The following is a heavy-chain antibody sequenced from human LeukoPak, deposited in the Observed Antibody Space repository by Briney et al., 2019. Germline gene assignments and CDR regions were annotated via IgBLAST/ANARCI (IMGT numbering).Heavy chain of an antibody. J-gene: IGHJ4*02. V-gene: IGHV4-61*05. Sequence: SETLSLTCTVSGDSISSSSYYWGWIRQPPGKGLEWIGYIYYSGSTNYNPSLKSRVTISVDTSKNQFSLKLSSVTAADTAVYYCARHGQWLDHYFDYWGQGTLVTVSS. CDR3: ARHGQWLDHYFDY. D-gene: IGHD6-19*01. CDR2: IYYSGST. CDR1: GDSISSSSYY.